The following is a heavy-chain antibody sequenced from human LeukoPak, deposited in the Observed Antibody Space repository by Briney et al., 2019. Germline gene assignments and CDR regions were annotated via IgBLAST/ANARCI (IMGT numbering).Heavy chain of an antibody. D-gene: IGHD3-16*02. CDR2: ISSSGSTI. J-gene: IGHJ4*02. V-gene: IGHV3-48*03. CDR1: GFTFSSYE. Sequence: GGSLRLSCAASGFTFSSYEMNWVRQAPGKGLEWVSYISSSGSTIYYADSVKGRFTISRDNAKNSLYLQMNSLRAEDTAVYYCARATPRGIVWGQGTLVTVSS. CDR3: ARATPRGIV.